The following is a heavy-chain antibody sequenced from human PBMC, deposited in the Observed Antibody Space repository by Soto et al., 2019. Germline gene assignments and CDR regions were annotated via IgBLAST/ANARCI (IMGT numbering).Heavy chain of an antibody. Sequence: SQTLSLTCAISGDSVSSNVAAWTWIRQSPSRGLEWPGRTFYRSNWNYNYAVSVTGRMTINPDTSRNQFSLQQNSVTPEDTAVYYCGRGSHLGRGNGSWGQGTLVTVSS. V-gene: IGHV6-1*01. CDR3: GRGSHLGRGNGS. CDR1: GDSVSSNVAA. J-gene: IGHJ5*02. CDR2: TFYRSNWNY. D-gene: IGHD3-10*01.